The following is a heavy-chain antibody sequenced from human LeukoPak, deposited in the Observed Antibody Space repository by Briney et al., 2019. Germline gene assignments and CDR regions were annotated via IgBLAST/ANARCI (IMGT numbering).Heavy chain of an antibody. CDR1: GFTFSNAW. CDR2: INHSGST. D-gene: IGHD2-2*01. J-gene: IGHJ5*02. CDR3: ARSYCSSTSCYGWFDP. Sequence: GSLRLSCAASGFTFSNAWMSWVRQAPGKGLEWIGEINHSGSTNYNPSLKSRVTISVDTSKNQFSLKLSSVTAADTAVYYCARSYCSSTSCYGWFDPWGQGTLVTVSS. V-gene: IGHV4-34*01.